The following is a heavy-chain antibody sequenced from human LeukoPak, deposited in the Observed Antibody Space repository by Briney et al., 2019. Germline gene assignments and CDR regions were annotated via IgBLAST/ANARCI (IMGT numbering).Heavy chain of an antibody. V-gene: IGHV4-59*01. CDR1: GGSITNYY. D-gene: IGHD3-16*01. CDR3: ARGGYYFPS. J-gene: IGHJ5*02. CDR2: INYSGNT. Sequence: SETLSLTCTVSGGSITNYYWSWIRQPPGKGLEWIGYINYSGNTDYSPSLKSRVTISVDTSKNQSSLKLSSVTAADTAVYHCARGGYYFPSWGQGTLVTVSS.